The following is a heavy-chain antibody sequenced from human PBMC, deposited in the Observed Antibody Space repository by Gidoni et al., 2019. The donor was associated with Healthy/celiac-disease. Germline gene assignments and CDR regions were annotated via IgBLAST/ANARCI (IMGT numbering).Heavy chain of an antibody. D-gene: IGHD5-18*01. CDR1: GGSFSGYY. V-gene: IGHV4-34*01. CDR3: ARGRDSYGYNYYGMDV. CDR2: IKHSEST. Sequence: QVQLQQWGAGPLKPSETLSLTCAVYGGSFSGYYWCWIRQPPGKGLEWIGEIKHSESTNYNPSHKSRVTISVDTSKNQFSLKLSSVTAADTAVYYCARGRDSYGYNYYGMDVWGQGTTVTVSS. J-gene: IGHJ6*02.